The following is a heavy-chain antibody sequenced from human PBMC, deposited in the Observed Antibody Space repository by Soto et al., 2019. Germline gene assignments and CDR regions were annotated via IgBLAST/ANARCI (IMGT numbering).Heavy chain of an antibody. D-gene: IGHD3-10*01. J-gene: IGHJ6*02. CDR3: ARRSRITMDQGVIMVDYGMDV. V-gene: IGHV4-34*01. CDR1: GGSFNGYY. CDR2: INHSGST. Sequence: PSETLSLTCAVYGGSFNGYYWSWILQPPGKGLEWIGEINHSGSTNYNPSLKSRVTISVDTSKNQFSLKLSSVTAADTAVYYCARRSRITMDQGVIMVDYGMDVWGQGTTVTVSS.